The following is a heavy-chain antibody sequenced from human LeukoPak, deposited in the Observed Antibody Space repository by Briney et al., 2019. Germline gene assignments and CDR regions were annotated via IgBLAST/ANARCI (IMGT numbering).Heavy chain of an antibody. V-gene: IGHV3-23*01. J-gene: IGHJ4*02. Sequence: GGSLRLSCAASGFTFSTYAMGWVRHAPGKGLEWVSTVTGSGGSTYYADSVNGRFTISRDNSKNTLFLQMASLSADDTALYYCAKDLVVETPTGIFDFWGQGTLVTVSS. CDR1: GFTFSTYA. D-gene: IGHD2-21*02. CDR3: AKDLVVETPTGIFDF. CDR2: VTGSGGST.